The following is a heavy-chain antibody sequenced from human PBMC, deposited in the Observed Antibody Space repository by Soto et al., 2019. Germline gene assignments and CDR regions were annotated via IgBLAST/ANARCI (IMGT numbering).Heavy chain of an antibody. CDR3: WKTTSSYFDSGALLFS. CDR2: VSGDGKST. CDR1: GFNFSKFA. Sequence: EVSLRLSCAASGFNFSKFAMTWVRRAPGQGLEWLAAVSGDGKSTYYADFANGRVPISRDNSRNPGTLRLPSQRVDDTALYYCWKTTSSYFDSGALLFSWGHGSLVTVAS. D-gene: IGHD3-22*01. V-gene: IGHV3-23*01. J-gene: IGHJ5*01.